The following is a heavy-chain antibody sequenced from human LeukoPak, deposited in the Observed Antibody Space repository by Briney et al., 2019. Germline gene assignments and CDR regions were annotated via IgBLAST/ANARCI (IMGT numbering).Heavy chain of an antibody. Sequence: ASVKVSCKASGYTFTGYYIHWVRQAPGQGLEWMGWINPDIGGTDYAQKFQGRVTMTRDTSICTAYMELSRLTSDDTAVYYCARDQNYYGSGSYYNVDYWGQGTLVTVSS. V-gene: IGHV1-2*02. CDR1: GYTFTGYY. CDR2: INPDIGGT. CDR3: ARDQNYYGSGSYYNVDY. D-gene: IGHD3-10*01. J-gene: IGHJ4*02.